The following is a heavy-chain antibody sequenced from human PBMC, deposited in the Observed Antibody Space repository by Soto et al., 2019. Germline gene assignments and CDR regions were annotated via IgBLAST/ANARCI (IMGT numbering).Heavy chain of an antibody. CDR3: TTDDYINYNPGSYYYYGMDV. V-gene: IGHV3-15*07. CDR2: IKSKTDGGTT. Sequence: EVQLVESGGGLVKPGGSLRLSCAASGFTFNYAWMNWVRQAPGKGLEWVGRIKSKTDGGTTDYAAPVKGRFTISRDDSKNTLYLQMNSLKTEDTAVYYCTTDDYINYNPGSYYYYGMDVWGQGTTVTVSS. D-gene: IGHD4-4*01. J-gene: IGHJ6*02. CDR1: GFTFNYAW.